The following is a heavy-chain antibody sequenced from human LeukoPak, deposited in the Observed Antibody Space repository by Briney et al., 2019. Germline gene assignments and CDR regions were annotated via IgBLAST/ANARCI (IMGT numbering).Heavy chain of an antibody. D-gene: IGHD6-19*01. J-gene: IGHJ4*02. CDR3: AKDWSYRGWAYYLDY. CDR1: GSTFSDYY. V-gene: IGHV3-30*02. CDR2: IRYDGSNE. Sequence: GGSLRLSCAASGSTFSDYYMSWIRQAPGKGLEWVTFIRYDGSNEYYADSVKGRFTISRDNSKNTLYLQMNSLRPEDTAVYYCAKDWSYRGWAYYLDYWGQGTLVTVSS.